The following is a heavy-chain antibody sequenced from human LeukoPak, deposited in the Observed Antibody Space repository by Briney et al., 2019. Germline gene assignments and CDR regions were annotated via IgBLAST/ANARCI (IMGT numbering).Heavy chain of an antibody. CDR3: ARDGGLGHCSSTSCPGDGMDV. CDR1: GGSISSSNW. J-gene: IGHJ6*02. D-gene: IGHD2-2*03. Sequence: SGTLSLTCAVSGGSISSSNWWSWVRQLPGKGLEWIGEIYHSGSTNYNPSLKSRVTISVDKSKNQFSLKLSSVTAADTAVYYCARDGGLGHCSSTSCPGDGMDVWGQGTTVTVSS. V-gene: IGHV4-4*02. CDR2: IYHSGST.